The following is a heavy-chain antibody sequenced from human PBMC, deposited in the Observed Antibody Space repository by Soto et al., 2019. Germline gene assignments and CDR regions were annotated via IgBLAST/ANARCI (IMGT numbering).Heavy chain of an antibody. Sequence: QVQLQESGPGLVKPSETLSLTCTVSGGSISSYYWSWIRQPPGKGLEWIGYISYSGSTNYNPSLKSRVTISVDTSKNQFSLKLSSVTAADTAVYYCARHPMLAGLRSMGFFHHWGQGTLVSVSS. J-gene: IGHJ1*01. D-gene: IGHD6-19*01. CDR2: ISYSGST. CDR3: ARHPMLAGLRSMGFFHH. CDR1: GGSISSYY. V-gene: IGHV4-59*08.